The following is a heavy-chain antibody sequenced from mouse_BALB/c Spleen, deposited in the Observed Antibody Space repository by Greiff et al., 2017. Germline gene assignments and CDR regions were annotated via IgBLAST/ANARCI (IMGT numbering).Heavy chain of an antibody. J-gene: IGHJ4*01. CDR2: ISSGGSYT. CDR1: GFTFSSYG. CDR3: ARRHYGNSYAMDY. D-gene: IGHD2-1*01. Sequence: DVMLVESGGDLVKPGGSLKLSCAASGFTFSSYGMSWVRQTPDKRLEWVATISSGGSYTYYPDTVKGRFTISRDNAKNTLYLQMSSLKSEDTAMYYCARRHYGNSYAMDYWGQGTSVTVSS. V-gene: IGHV5-6*02.